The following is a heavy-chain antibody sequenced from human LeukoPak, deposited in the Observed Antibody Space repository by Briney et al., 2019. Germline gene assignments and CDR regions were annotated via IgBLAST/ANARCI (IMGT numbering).Heavy chain of an antibody. V-gene: IGHV4-59*01. CDR2: IYYSGST. CDR1: GGSISSYY. J-gene: IGHJ4*02. D-gene: IGHD6-19*01. Sequence: SETLSLTCTVSGGSISSYYWSWIRQPPGKGLEWIGYIYYSGSTNYNPSLKSRVTISVDTSKNQFSLKLSSVTAADTAVYYCARVGDSSGGTFDYRGQGTLVTVSS. CDR3: ARVGDSSGGTFDY.